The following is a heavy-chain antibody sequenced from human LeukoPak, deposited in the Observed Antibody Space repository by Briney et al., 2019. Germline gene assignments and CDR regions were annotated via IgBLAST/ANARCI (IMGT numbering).Heavy chain of an antibody. CDR3: AKDVSDCGGDCYFYRFWY. CDR2: ISGSGGST. Sequence: PGGSLRLSCAASGFTFSSYAMSWVRQAPGKGLEWVSAISGSGGSTYYADSVKGRFTISRDNSKNTLYLQMNSLRAEDTAVYYCAKDVSDCGGDCYFYRFWYWGQGTLVTVSS. CDR1: GFTFSSYA. D-gene: IGHD2-21*02. V-gene: IGHV3-23*01. J-gene: IGHJ4*02.